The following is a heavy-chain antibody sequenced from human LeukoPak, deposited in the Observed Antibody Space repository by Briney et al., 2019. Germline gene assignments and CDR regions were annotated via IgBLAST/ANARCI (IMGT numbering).Heavy chain of an antibody. CDR1: GFTFSSYS. D-gene: IGHD3-22*01. CDR3: ARDGVVVITTYYFDY. V-gene: IGHV3-21*01. Sequence: PGGSLRLSCAASGFTFSSYSINWVRQAPGKGLEWVSSISSSSSYIYYADSVKGQFTISRDNAKNSLYLQMNSLRAEDTAVYYCARDGVVVITTYYFDYWGQGTLVTVSS. J-gene: IGHJ4*02. CDR2: ISSSSSYI.